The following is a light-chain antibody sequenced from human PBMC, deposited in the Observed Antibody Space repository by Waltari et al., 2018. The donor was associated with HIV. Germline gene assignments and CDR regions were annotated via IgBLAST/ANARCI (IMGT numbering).Light chain of an antibody. CDR1: SSDVGGYNY. V-gene: IGLV2-11*01. J-gene: IGLJ3*02. CDR2: DVS. Sequence: TQPRSVSGSPGQSVTISCTGTSSDVGGYNYVSWYQQHPGKAPKLMIYDVSKGPSGVPDRFSGSKSGNTASLTISGLQAEDEADYYCCSYAGSYVWVFGGGTKLTVV. CDR3: CSYAGSYVWV.